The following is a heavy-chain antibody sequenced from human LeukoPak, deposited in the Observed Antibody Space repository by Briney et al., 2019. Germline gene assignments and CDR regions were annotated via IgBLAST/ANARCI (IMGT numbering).Heavy chain of an antibody. J-gene: IGHJ6*03. V-gene: IGHV1-24*01. CDR1: GYTLTELS. D-gene: IGHD3-10*01. CDR3: ARGIWFGELWHYYYYMDV. CDR2: FDPEDGET. Sequence: ASVKVSCKVSGYTLTELSMHWVRQAPGKGLEWMGGFDPEDGETIYAQKFQGRVTMTEDTSTDTAYMELNSLRSDDTAVYYCARGIWFGELWHYYYYMDVWGKGTTVTVSS.